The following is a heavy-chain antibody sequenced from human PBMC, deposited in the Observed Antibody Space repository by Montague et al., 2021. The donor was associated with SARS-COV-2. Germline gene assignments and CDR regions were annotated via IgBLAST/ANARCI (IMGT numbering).Heavy chain of an antibody. J-gene: IGHJ5*02. D-gene: IGHD1-26*01. Sequence: SLRLSCSGSGFTFSSYAMHWVRQAPGKGLEWVSSIRSTGEITYYADSVKGRFTISRDNSEKTVHLQMNSLRAEDTAMYYFNTRRNSGSSWGQGTLVTVSS. CDR1: GFTFSSYA. V-gene: IGHV3-23*01. CDR3: NTRRNSGSS. CDR2: IRSTGEIT.